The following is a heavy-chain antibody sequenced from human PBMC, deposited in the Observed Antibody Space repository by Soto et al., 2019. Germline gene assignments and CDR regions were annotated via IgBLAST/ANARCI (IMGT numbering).Heavy chain of an antibody. CDR2: IIPIFGTA. Sequence: SVKVSCKASGGTFSSYAISWVRQAPGQGLEWMGGIIPIFGTANYAQKFQGRVTITADESTSTAYMELSSLRSEDTAVYYCARDPDTAMVSLSTPGMDVWGQGTTVTVSS. J-gene: IGHJ6*02. D-gene: IGHD5-18*01. CDR3: ARDPDTAMVSLSTPGMDV. V-gene: IGHV1-69*13. CDR1: GGTFSSYA.